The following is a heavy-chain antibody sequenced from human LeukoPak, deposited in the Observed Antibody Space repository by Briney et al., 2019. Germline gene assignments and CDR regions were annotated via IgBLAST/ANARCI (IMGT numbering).Heavy chain of an antibody. D-gene: IGHD6-13*01. CDR2: IYGADAA. Sequence: GGSLRLSCAASGFNVSRNYMTWIRQAPGKGLEWVSLIYGADAAYYAESVRGRFMISRDNSKNTLFLQMSSLRVEDTALYYCVTSTGQQFIPYDYWGQGSHVTVSS. CDR3: VTSTGQQFIPYDY. CDR1: GFNVSRNY. V-gene: IGHV3-66*02. J-gene: IGHJ4*02.